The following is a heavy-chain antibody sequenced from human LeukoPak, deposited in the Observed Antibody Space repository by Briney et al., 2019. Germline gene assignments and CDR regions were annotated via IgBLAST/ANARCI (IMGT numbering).Heavy chain of an antibody. V-gene: IGHV1-2*02. J-gene: IGHJ3*02. Sequence: ASVKVSCKASGYTFTGYYMHWVRQAPGQGREWMGWINPNSGGTNYAQKFQGRVTMTRDTSISTAYMELSRLRSEDTAVYYCARVCFVGFCCGWFLPGVAFDIWGQGTMVTVSS. CDR1: GYTFTGYY. D-gene: IGHD3-3*01. CDR2: INPNSGGT. CDR3: ARVCFVGFCCGWFLPGVAFDI.